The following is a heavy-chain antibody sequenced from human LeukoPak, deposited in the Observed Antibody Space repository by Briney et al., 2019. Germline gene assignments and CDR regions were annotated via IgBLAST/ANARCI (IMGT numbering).Heavy chain of an antibody. J-gene: IGHJ3*02. CDR3: ARQMIAAAGTYAFDI. CDR1: GGSISSYY. Sequence: SETLSLTCTVSGGSISSYYWSWIRQPPGKGLEWIGYIYYSGSTNYNPSLKSRVTISVDTSKNQFSLKLSSVTAADTAVYYCARQMIAAAGTYAFDIWGQGTMVTVSS. D-gene: IGHD6-13*01. CDR2: IYYSGST. V-gene: IGHV4-59*01.